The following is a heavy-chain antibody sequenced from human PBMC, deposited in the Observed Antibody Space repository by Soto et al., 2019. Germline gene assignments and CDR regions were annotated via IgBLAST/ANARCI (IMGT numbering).Heavy chain of an antibody. CDR1: GGSISSGAYY. V-gene: IGHV4-30-4*01. CDR2: IYYRGNT. J-gene: IGHJ4*02. Sequence: SETLSLTCTVSGGSISSGAYYWSWIRQPPGKGLEWIGYIYYRGNTFYNPSLKSRVTISVDTSKNQFSLKLSSVTAADTAVYYCARASAYYYDSTGLYYFDYWGQGTLVTVS. CDR3: ARASAYYYDSTGLYYFDY. D-gene: IGHD3-22*01.